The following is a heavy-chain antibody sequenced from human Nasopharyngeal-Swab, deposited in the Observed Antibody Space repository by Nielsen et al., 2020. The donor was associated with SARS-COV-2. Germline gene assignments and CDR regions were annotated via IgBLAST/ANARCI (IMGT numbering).Heavy chain of an antibody. Sequence: GAPLQISCAASGFTFSSYSMNWVRQAPGKGLEWVSSISSSSSYIYYADSVKGRFTISRDNAKNSLYLQMNSLRAEDTAVYYCARDPIDYWGQGTLVTVSS. J-gene: IGHJ4*02. CDR2: ISSSSSYI. V-gene: IGHV3-21*01. CDR3: ARDPIDY. CDR1: GFTFSSYS.